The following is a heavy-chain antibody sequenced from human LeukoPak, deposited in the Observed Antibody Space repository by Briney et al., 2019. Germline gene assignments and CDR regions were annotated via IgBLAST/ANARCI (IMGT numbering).Heavy chain of an antibody. V-gene: IGHV7-4-1*02. CDR3: GRVRYRLAETYIDY. Sequence: GASVKVSCKTSGYTFTTYAISWVRQAPGQGLEWMGWINTNTGNPTYAQGFFTGRYVFSLDTSVNTAYLQITGLKADDTAVYYCGRVRYRLAETYIDYWGQGTLVTVSS. CDR1: GYTFTTYA. J-gene: IGHJ4*02. CDR2: INTNTGNP. D-gene: IGHD3-16*01.